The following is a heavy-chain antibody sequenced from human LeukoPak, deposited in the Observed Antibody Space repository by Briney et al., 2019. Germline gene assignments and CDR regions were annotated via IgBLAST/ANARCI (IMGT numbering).Heavy chain of an antibody. CDR2: IYYSGST. CDR3: AREDLYGARGLNY. V-gene: IGHV4-30-4*08. CDR1: GGSISSGDYY. Sequence: SETLSLTCTVSGGSISSGDYYWSWIRQPPGKGLEWIGYIYYSGSTYYNPSLKSRVTISVDTSKNQFSLKLSSVTAADTAVYYCAREDLYGARGLNYWGQGTLVTVSS. D-gene: IGHD2/OR15-2a*01. J-gene: IGHJ4*02.